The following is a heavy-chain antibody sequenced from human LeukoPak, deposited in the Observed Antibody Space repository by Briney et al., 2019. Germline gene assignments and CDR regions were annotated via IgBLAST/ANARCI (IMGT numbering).Heavy chain of an antibody. J-gene: IGHJ4*02. Sequence: SETLSLTCTVSGGSISSYYWSWIRQPPGKGLEWIGYIYYSGSTNYNPSLKSRVTISVDTSMNQFSLKLSSVTAADTAVYYCARERYYYDSSGYVYYFDYWGQGTLVTVSS. D-gene: IGHD3-22*01. CDR2: IYYSGST. CDR3: ARERYYYDSSGYVYYFDY. CDR1: GGSISSYY. V-gene: IGHV4-59*01.